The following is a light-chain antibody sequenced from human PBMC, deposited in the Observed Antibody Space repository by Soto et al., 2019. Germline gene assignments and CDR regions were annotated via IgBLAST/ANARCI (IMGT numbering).Light chain of an antibody. Sequence: DIQLTQSPSVLSASVGDRVTITCRASQGIDSYLAWYQQKPGKVPKLLIYAASTLHSGVQSRFSGSGYGTEFTLTISRRQPEDYATYYCQQLNSYPRTFGQGTKMEIK. J-gene: IGKJ1*01. CDR3: QQLNSYPRT. CDR2: AAS. CDR1: QGIDSY. V-gene: IGKV1-9*01.